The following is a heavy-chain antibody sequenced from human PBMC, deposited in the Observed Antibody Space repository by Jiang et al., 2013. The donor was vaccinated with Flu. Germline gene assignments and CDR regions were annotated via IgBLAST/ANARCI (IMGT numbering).Heavy chain of an antibody. CDR2: INHSGST. J-gene: IGHJ4*02. CDR1: GGSFSGYY. V-gene: IGHV4-34*01. CDR3: ARGARITMIVVVRGRGYFGY. Sequence: SLTCAVYGGSFSGYYWSWIRQPPGKGLEWIGEINHSGSTNYNPSLKSRVTISVDTSKNQFSLKLSSVTAADTAVYYCARGARITMIVVVRGRGYFGYWGQGTLVTVSS. D-gene: IGHD3-22*01.